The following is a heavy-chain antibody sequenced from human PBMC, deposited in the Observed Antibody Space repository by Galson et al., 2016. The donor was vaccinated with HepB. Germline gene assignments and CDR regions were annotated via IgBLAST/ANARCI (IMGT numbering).Heavy chain of an antibody. V-gene: IGHV3-23*01. CDR2: ISGSGTTT. D-gene: IGHD5-18*01. Sequence: SLRLSCAASGFTFSTYAMSWVRQAPGKGLEWVSSISGSGTTTYHADSVKGRFTISRDNSKNTLYLQLSSLRAEDTAVYYCAKDRAYTAMVHYYFDYWGHGTLVTVSS. J-gene: IGHJ4*01. CDR3: AKDRAYTAMVHYYFDY. CDR1: GFTFSTYA.